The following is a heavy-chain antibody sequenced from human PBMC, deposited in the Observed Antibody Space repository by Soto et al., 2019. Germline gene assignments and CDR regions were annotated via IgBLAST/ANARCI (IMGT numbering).Heavy chain of an antibody. CDR3: ARARYSSRWGTFDS. CDR2: IFPNVGTA. J-gene: IGHJ4*02. Sequence: QVHLEQSGAEVQKPGTSVKVSCKASGGSFSTNEIDWVRQAPGQGLEWMGRIFPNVGTADYAEKFQGRLTIVADESTATVFMELSRLSSADTAVYFCARARYSSRWGTFDSWGQGTQVDVSS. V-gene: IGHV1-69*01. D-gene: IGHD6-19*01. CDR1: GGSFSTNE.